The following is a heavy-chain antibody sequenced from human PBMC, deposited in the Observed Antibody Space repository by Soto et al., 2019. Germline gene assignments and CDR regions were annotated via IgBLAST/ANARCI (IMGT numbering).Heavy chain of an antibody. D-gene: IGHD3-22*01. V-gene: IGHV3-30-3*01. CDR1: GFTFSSYA. CDR2: ISYDGSNK. J-gene: IGHJ6*02. Sequence: GGSLRLSCAASGFTFSSYAMHWVRQAPGKGLEWVAVISYDGSNKYYADSVKGRFTISRDNSKNTLYLQMNSLRAEDTAVYYCAKDLVVPNYYDKSTQKNYYYYGMDVWGQGTTVTVSS. CDR3: AKDLVVPNYYDKSTQKNYYYYGMDV.